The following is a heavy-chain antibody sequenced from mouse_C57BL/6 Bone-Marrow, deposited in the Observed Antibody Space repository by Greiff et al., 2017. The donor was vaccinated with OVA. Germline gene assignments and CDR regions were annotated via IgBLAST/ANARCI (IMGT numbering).Heavy chain of an antibody. D-gene: IGHD1-1*01. CDR3: ARRRLRKRFFDY. CDR2: INPNNGGT. V-gene: IGHV1-18*01. J-gene: IGHJ2*01. Sequence: EVHLVESGPELVKPGASVKIPCKASGYTFTDYNMDWVKQSHGKSLEWIGDINPNNGGTIYNQKFKGKATLTVDKSSSTAYMELRSLTSEDTAVYYCARRRLRKRFFDYWGQGTTLTVSS. CDR1: GYTFTDYN.